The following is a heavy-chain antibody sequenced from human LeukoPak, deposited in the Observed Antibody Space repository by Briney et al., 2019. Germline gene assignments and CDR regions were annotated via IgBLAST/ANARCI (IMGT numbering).Heavy chain of an antibody. V-gene: IGHV3-74*01. D-gene: IGHD2-21*02. J-gene: IGHJ4*02. Sequence: AGSLRLSCAASGFTFSSYAMHWVRQAPGKGLVWVSRVKSDGSSKSYADSVTGRFTTSRDNARNTLYLQMNSLRAEDTAVYYCARDGFLGPVTAYLDYWGQGTPVTVSS. CDR2: VKSDGSSK. CDR1: GFTFSSYA. CDR3: ARDGFLGPVTAYLDY.